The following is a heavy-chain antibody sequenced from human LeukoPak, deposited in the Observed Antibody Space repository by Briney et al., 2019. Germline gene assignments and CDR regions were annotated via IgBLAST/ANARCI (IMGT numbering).Heavy chain of an antibody. J-gene: IGHJ3*01. Sequence: GGSLRLSCAASGFTVSTSVMHWVRQAPGKGLDWAAIMSFDGTTKYYADSVKGRFTISRDNSRNTLFLQMDSLRVEDTAVYYCAKGKDLYGALDFWGQGTMVTVSS. V-gene: IGHV3-30*18. CDR1: GFTVSTSV. CDR3: AKGKDLYGALDF. CDR2: MSFDGTTK. D-gene: IGHD3-16*01.